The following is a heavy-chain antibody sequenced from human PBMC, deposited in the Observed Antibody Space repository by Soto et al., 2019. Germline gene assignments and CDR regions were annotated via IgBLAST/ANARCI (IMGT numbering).Heavy chain of an antibody. D-gene: IGHD3-10*01. CDR3: AREGYYGSGSYYNYYYYGMDV. V-gene: IGHV1-69*01. Sequence: QVQLVQSGAEVKKPGSSVKVSCKASGGTFSSYAISWVRQAPGQGLEWMGGIIPIFGTANYAQKFQGRVTITADESTSTAYMELSSLRSEDTVVYYCAREGYYGSGSYYNYYYYGMDVWGQGTTVTVSS. CDR1: GGTFSSYA. CDR2: IIPIFGTA. J-gene: IGHJ6*02.